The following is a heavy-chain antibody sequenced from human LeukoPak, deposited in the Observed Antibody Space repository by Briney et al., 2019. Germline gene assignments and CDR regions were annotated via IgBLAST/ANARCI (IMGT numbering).Heavy chain of an antibody. D-gene: IGHD6-19*01. CDR1: GGSISTYY. CDR2: IYFTGST. Sequence: SETLSLTCNVSGGSISTYYWSWLRQPPGKGMEWIGYIYFTGSTDYNPSLRSRVAMSMDTPRKQFSLKLSSVTAADTAVYYCARQYSSAWYYFDFWGQGTLVTVSS. CDR3: ARQYSSAWYYFDF. J-gene: IGHJ4*02. V-gene: IGHV4-59*08.